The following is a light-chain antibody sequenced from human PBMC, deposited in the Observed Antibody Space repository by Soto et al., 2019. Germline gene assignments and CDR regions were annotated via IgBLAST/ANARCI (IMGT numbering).Light chain of an antibody. CDR1: SSDVGGHNF. Sequence: QSALTQPASVSGSPGQSITISCTGTSSDVGGHNFVSWYQHHPGKAPKLMIFSVSNRPPGVPDRFSGSKSGNTASLTVSGLLAEDEADYYCSSHAGIINVVFGGGTKVTVL. CDR2: SVS. J-gene: IGLJ3*02. CDR3: SSHAGIINVV. V-gene: IGLV2-8*01.